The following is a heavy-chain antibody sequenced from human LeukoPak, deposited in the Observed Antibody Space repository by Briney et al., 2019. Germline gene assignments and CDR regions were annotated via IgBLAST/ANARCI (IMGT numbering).Heavy chain of an antibody. D-gene: IGHD2-15*01. Sequence: SETQSLTCAVYGGSFSGYYWSWIRQPPGKGLEWIGKINHSGSTNYNPSLKSRLNISVAMSKDKFSLKLSSGTAADTAVYYCAKGGVHYLAPVDPFDFWGQGTLVTVSS. CDR1: GGSFSGYY. CDR3: AKGGVHYLAPVDPFDF. V-gene: IGHV4-34*01. J-gene: IGHJ4*02. CDR2: INHSGST.